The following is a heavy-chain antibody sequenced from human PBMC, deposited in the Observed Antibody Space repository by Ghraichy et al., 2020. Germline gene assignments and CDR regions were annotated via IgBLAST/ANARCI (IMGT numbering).Heavy chain of an antibody. Sequence: GGSLRLSCAASGFTITNDWMHWVRQAPGKGLVWVSHIKSDGSGTTYADSVKGRFTISRDNAKNTLFLQMNSLRAEDTAVYYCARDRHYAMDVWGPGTTVTVSS. CDR2: IKSDGSGT. CDR1: GFTITNDW. V-gene: IGHV3-74*01. J-gene: IGHJ6*02. CDR3: ARDRHYAMDV.